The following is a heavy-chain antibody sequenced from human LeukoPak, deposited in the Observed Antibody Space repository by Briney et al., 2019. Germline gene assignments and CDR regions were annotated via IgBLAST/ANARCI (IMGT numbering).Heavy chain of an antibody. J-gene: IGHJ4*02. CDR2: IHPNSGGT. CDR3: ARVDMITFDY. CDR1: GFTFGYYA. V-gene: IGHV1-2*02. Sequence: GRSLRLSCAASGFTFGYYAIPWVRQAPGQGLEWMGWIHPNSGGTNYAQKFQGRVTMTRDTSISTAYMELSRLTSDDTALYFCARVDMITFDYWGQGTLVTVSS. D-gene: IGHD3-16*01.